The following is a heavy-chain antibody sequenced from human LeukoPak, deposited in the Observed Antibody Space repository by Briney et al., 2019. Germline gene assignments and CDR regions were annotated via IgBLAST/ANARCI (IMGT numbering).Heavy chain of an antibody. J-gene: IGHJ4*02. V-gene: IGHV1-69*06. CDR3: ATGATQRDTSPALDY. Sequence: SVKVSCKASGGTFSSYAISWVRQAPGQGLEWMGGIIPIFGTANYAQKFQGRVTMTEDTSTDTAYMELSSLRSEDTAVYYCATGATQRDTSPALDYWGQGTLGTVSS. CDR2: IIPIFGTA. CDR1: GGTFSSYA. D-gene: IGHD5-18*01.